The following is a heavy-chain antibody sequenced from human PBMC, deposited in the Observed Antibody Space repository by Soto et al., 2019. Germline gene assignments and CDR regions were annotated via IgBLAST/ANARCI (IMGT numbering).Heavy chain of an antibody. Sequence: QVQLVESGGGVVQPGRSLRLSCAASGFTFSSYGMHWVRQAPGKGLEWVAVIWYDGSNKYYADSVKGRFTISRDNSKKTLYLQMNSLRAEDTAVYYCAKDGLYGISPTKGQYYFDYWGQGTVVTVSS. CDR3: AKDGLYGISPTKGQYYFDY. D-gene: IGHD3-9*01. J-gene: IGHJ4*02. V-gene: IGHV3-30*18. CDR1: GFTFSSYG. CDR2: IWYDGSNK.